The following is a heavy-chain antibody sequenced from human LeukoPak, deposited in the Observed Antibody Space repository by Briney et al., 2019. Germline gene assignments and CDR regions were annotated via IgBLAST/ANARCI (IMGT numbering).Heavy chain of an antibody. CDR1: GYTFTSYY. CDR3: ARDSEDTTMGPGY. V-gene: IGHV1-46*01. D-gene: IGHD5-18*01. Sequence: ASVKVSCKTSGYTFTSYYMHWVRQAPGQGLEWMGIINPSGGSTSYAQKFQGRVTMTRDMSASTVYMELSSLRSEDTAVYYCARDSEDTTMGPGYWGQGTLVTVSS. J-gene: IGHJ4*02. CDR2: INPSGGST.